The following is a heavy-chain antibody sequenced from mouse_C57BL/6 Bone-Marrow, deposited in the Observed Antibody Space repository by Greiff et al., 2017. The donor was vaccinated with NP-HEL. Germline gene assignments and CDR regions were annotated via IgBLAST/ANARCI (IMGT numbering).Heavy chain of an antibody. Sequence: EVQLVESGGGLVQPKGSLKLSCAASGFSFNTYAMNWVRQAPGKGLEWVARIRSKSNNYATYYADSVKDRFTISRDDSESMLYLQMNNLKTEDTAMYYCVRQCDGYFAYWGQGTLVTVSA. D-gene: IGHD2-3*01. V-gene: IGHV10-1*01. CDR2: IRSKSNNYAT. CDR1: GFSFNTYA. CDR3: VRQCDGYFAY. J-gene: IGHJ3*01.